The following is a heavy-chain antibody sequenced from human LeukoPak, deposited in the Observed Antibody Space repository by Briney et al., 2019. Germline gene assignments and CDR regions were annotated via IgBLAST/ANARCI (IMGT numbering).Heavy chain of an antibody. CDR1: GXTFSSYG. V-gene: IGHV3-33*01. CDR3: ARDGRYCSGGSCSAGDY. D-gene: IGHD2-15*01. Sequence: PGRSLRLSCAASGXTFSSYGLHWVRQAPGKGLESVAVLWYDGSNKYYADSVRGRFTISRDNSRNTLYLQMNSLRAEDTAVYYCARDGRYCSGGSCSAGDYWGQGTLVTVSS. CDR2: LWYDGSNK. J-gene: IGHJ4*02.